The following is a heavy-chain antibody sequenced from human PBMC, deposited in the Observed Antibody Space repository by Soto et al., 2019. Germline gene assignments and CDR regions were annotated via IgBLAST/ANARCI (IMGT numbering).Heavy chain of an antibody. CDR3: ARSDVVAATGWFDP. J-gene: IGHJ5*02. CDR1: GYTFTCYV. Sequence: QVQLVQSGAEVKKPGASVKVSCKASGYTFTCYVISWLRQAPGTGLVRMGWIGVYNGKTNFAQKLRGRVTMTTDTSTSTAYIELRSLRSDDTAVYYCARSDVVAATGWFDPGGQGTLVPVSS. V-gene: IGHV1-18*01. D-gene: IGHD2-15*01. CDR2: IGVYNGKT.